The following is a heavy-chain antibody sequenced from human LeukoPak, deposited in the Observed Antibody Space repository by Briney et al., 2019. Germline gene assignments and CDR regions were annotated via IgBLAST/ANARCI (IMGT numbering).Heavy chain of an antibody. CDR2: IYPGGSGT. V-gene: IGHV5-51*01. CDR1: GYSFTSYW. J-gene: IGHJ4*02. CDR3: ASASGSYYAFDY. D-gene: IGHD1-26*01. Sequence: GESLKISCKGSGYSFTSYWIGCVRQLPGEGLVWMRIIYPGGSGTSYSPSFQGRVTISADTSISPASLKLSSLKASDTAVYYCASASGSYYAFDYWGQGTLVTVSS.